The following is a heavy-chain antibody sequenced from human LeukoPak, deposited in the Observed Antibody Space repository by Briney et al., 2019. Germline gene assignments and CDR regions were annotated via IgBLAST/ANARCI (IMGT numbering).Heavy chain of an antibody. Sequence: ASVKVSCKASGYTFTSYGISWVRQAPGQGLEWMGWISAYNGNTNYAQKPQGRVTMATDTSTSTAYMELRSLRSDDTAVYYCARTYDFWSGSPYDYWGQGTLVTVSS. CDR1: GYTFTSYG. V-gene: IGHV1-18*01. CDR2: ISAYNGNT. CDR3: ARTYDFWSGSPYDY. J-gene: IGHJ4*02. D-gene: IGHD3-3*01.